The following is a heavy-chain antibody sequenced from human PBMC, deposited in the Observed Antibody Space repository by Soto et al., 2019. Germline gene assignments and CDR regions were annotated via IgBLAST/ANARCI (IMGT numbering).Heavy chain of an antibody. CDR3: ARDPAGYSYGHDLYGMDV. CDR1: GGSISSYY. Sequence: SETLSLTCTVSGGSISSYYWSWIRQPPGKGLEWIGYIYYSGSTNYNPSLKSRVTISVDTSKNQFSLKLSSVTAADTAVYYCARDPAGYSYGHDLYGMDVWGQGTTVTVSS. J-gene: IGHJ6*02. CDR2: IYYSGST. V-gene: IGHV4-59*01. D-gene: IGHD5-18*01.